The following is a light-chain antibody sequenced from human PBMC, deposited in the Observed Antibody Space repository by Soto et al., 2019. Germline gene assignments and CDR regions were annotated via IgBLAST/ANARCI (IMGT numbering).Light chain of an antibody. CDR3: QQYNSYSWT. V-gene: IGKV1-5*01. Sequence: DIQMTQSPSTLSASVGYRFTITCRASQSISSWLAWYQQKPGKAPKLLIYAASSLQSGVPSRFSGSGSGTDFTLTISSLQPDDFATYYCQQYNSYSWTFGQGTTVDIK. CDR2: AAS. CDR1: QSISSW. J-gene: IGKJ1*01.